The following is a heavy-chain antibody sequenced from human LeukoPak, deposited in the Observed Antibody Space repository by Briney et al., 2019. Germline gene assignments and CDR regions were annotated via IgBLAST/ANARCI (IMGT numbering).Heavy chain of an antibody. CDR1: GFTFSSYA. V-gene: IGHV3-33*08. CDR3: ARELRHYYYYYYGMDV. CDR2: IWYDGSNK. D-gene: IGHD3-16*01. Sequence: GGSLRLSCAASGFTFSSYAMHWVRQAPGKGLEWVAVIWYDGSNKYYADSVKGRFTISRDNSKNTLYLQMNSLRAEDTAVYYCARELRHYYYYYYGMDVWGQGTTVTVSS. J-gene: IGHJ6*02.